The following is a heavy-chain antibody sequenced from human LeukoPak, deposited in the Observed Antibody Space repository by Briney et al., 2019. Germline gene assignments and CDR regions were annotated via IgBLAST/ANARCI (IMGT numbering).Heavy chain of an antibody. J-gene: IGHJ2*01. Sequence: PGGSLRLSCAASGFTFSSYGMHWVRQAPGKGLEWVAVIWYDGSNKYYADSVKGRFTISRDNSKNTHYLQMSSLTAEDTAVYYCAKWGDFWTGLNNWYFELWGRGTLVTVSS. CDR2: IWYDGSNK. CDR3: AKWGDFWTGLNNWYFEL. D-gene: IGHD3/OR15-3a*01. V-gene: IGHV3-33*06. CDR1: GFTFSSYG.